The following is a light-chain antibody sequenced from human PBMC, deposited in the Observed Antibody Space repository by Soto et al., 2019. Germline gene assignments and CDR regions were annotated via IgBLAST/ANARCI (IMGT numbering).Light chain of an antibody. Sequence: EIVMTQSPATMSLSPGDRAALSCRASQSVGTNLAWYQQKPGPAPTLLIYDASTRATRLPDRFSGSGSGTEFNLTITSLQSEDFAIYFCQQYIDWPRTFGGGTRVEIK. CDR3: QQYIDWPRT. CDR2: DAS. J-gene: IGKJ4*01. V-gene: IGKV3-15*01. CDR1: QSVGTN.